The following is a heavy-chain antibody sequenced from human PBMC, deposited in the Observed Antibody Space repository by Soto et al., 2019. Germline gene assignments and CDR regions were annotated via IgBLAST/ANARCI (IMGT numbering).Heavy chain of an antibody. J-gene: IGHJ4*02. CDR2: VSSDENVK. Sequence: QVQLVESGGGVVQPGRSLRLSCAASGFTFSSSTMYWVRQAPGRGLEWVAIVSSDENVKYCADSVKGRFIISRDNSKNTLYLKINSLRPEDTAVYYCARGGGGKWDPWGQGTLVTVSS. V-gene: IGHV3-30-3*01. D-gene: IGHD1-26*01. CDR1: GFTFSSST. CDR3: ARGGGGKWDP.